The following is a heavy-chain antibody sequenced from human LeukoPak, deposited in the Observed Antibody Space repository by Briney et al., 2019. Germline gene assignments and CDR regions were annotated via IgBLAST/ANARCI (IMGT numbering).Heavy chain of an antibody. D-gene: IGHD6-13*01. CDR1: GFTVSTNF. CDR3: ASAGIAAAGTLYYYYGMDV. CDR2: IYSAGSGGST. V-gene: IGHV3-66*01. Sequence: GGSLRLSCAATGFTVSTNFMSWVRRAPGKGLEWVSVIYSAGSGGSTYYGASVRGRFTVSRDNSKNTLYLQMNSLRAEDTAVYYCASAGIAAAGTLYYYYGMDVWGQGTTVAVSS. J-gene: IGHJ6*02.